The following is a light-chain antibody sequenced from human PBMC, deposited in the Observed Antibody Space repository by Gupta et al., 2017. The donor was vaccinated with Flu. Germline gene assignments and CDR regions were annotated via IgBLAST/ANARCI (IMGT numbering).Light chain of an antibody. CDR3: QQRSNWPPVLYT. CDR1: QSVSSD. V-gene: IGKV3-11*01. J-gene: IGKJ3*01. Sequence: ATLSCRTSQSVSSDLAWYQQKPGQAPRLLIYDASNRATGIPARFSGSGSGTDFTLTISSLEPEDVAVYYCQQRSNWPPVLYTFGPGTKVDIK. CDR2: DAS.